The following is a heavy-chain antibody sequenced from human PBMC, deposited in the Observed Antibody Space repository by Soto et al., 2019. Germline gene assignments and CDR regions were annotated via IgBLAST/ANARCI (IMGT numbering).Heavy chain of an antibody. Sequence: QLQLQESGPGLVKPSETLSLTCSVSGGSISSVSYYWGWIRQPPGKGLEWIGSIYYSGSAYYSPSLKSRLTMSVDTSKTQLSLGLSSVTAADTAVYYCARLHCNSPNCVPLDPWGQGTLVTVSS. CDR2: IYYSGSA. V-gene: IGHV4-39*01. J-gene: IGHJ5*02. D-gene: IGHD2-2*01. CDR1: GGSISSVSYY. CDR3: ARLHCNSPNCVPLDP.